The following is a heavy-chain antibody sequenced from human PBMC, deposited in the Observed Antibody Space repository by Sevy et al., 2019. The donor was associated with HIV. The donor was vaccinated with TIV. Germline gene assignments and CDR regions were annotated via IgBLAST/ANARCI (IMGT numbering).Heavy chain of an antibody. CDR2: IYYSGST. CDR3: ARDRRERENPSYGVDV. CDR1: GGSVGSGSYY. V-gene: IGHV4-61*01. J-gene: IGHJ6*02. Sequence: SETLSLTCTVSGGSVGSGSYYWSWIRQPPGKGLEWIGYIYYSGSTNYNPSLKSRVTISVDTSKNQFSLKLSSVTAADTAVYYCARDRRERENPSYGVDVWGQGTTVTVSS.